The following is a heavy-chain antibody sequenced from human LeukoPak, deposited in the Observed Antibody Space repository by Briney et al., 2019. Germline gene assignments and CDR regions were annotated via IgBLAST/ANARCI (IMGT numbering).Heavy chain of an antibody. V-gene: IGHV4-59*08. CDR1: GGSISSYY. J-gene: IGHJ3*02. CDR2: IYYSGST. D-gene: IGHD2-15*01. Sequence: PSETLSLTCTVSGGSISSYYWSWIRQPPGKGLEWIGYIYYSGSTNYNPSLRSRVTISVDTSKNQFSLKLSSVTAADTAVYYCARWDWIVVVVAATGDAFDIWGQGTMVTVSS. CDR3: ARWDWIVVVVAATGDAFDI.